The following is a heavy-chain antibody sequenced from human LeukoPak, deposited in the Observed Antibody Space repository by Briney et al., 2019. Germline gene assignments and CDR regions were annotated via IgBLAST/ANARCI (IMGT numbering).Heavy chain of an antibody. Sequence: PGGSLRLSCAASGFTVSSNYMSWVRQAPGKGLEWVSVIYSGGSTYYADSVKGRFTISRDNSKNTLYLRMNSLRAEDTAVYYCARVGKRITIFGVVIPNAFDIWGQGTMVTVSS. D-gene: IGHD3-3*01. V-gene: IGHV3-53*01. CDR2: IYSGGST. CDR1: GFTVSSNY. J-gene: IGHJ3*02. CDR3: ARVGKRITIFGVVIPNAFDI.